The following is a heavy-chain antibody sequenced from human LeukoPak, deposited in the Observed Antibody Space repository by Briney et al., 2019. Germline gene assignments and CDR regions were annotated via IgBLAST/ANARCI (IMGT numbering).Heavy chain of an antibody. Sequence: SETLSLTCTVSGGSISSYCWSWIRQPPGKGLEYIGYISYSGSTNYNPSVKSRVTISVDPPQNQFPLKLSSVTAADTAVYHCASPTGGGYTGNFDSWGQGTLVTVSS. CDR1: GGSISSYC. V-gene: IGHV4-59*08. CDR3: ASPTGGGYTGNFDS. J-gene: IGHJ4*02. D-gene: IGHD5-12*01. CDR2: ISYSGST.